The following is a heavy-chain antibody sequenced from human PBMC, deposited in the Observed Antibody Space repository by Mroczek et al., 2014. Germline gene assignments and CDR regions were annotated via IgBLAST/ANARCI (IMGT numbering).Heavy chain of an antibody. Sequence: QVQLQESGGGVVQPGRSLRLSCAASGFTFSSYGMHWVRQAPGKGLEWVAVISYDGSNKYYADSVKGRFTISRDNSKNTLYLQMNSLRAEDTAVYYCANSPRELLSRLDYWGQGTLVTVSS. J-gene: IGHJ4*02. CDR1: GFTFSSYG. D-gene: IGHD1-26*01. CDR3: ANSPRELLSRLDY. CDR2: ISYDGSNK. V-gene: IGHV3-30*18.